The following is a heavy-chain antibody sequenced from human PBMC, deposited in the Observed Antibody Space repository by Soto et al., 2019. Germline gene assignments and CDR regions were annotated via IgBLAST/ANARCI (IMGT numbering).Heavy chain of an antibody. V-gene: IGHV3-9*01. CDR2: ISWNSESI. D-gene: IGHD1-26*01. CDR1: GFTFDDYA. J-gene: IGHJ1*01. Sequence: EVQLVESGGGLVQPGRSLRLSCAASGFTFDDYAMHWVRQPPGKGLEWVSGISWNSESIDYADSVKGRFTISRDNAKNSLYLEVNSLRAEDTALYYCAKDTLSGSYSYFQHWGQGTLVTVSS. CDR3: AKDTLSGSYSYFQH.